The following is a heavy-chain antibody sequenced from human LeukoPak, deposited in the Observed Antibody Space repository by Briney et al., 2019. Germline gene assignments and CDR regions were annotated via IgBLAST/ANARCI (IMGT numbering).Heavy chain of an antibody. CDR3: ARARLAVSGNYFEN. CDR2: IKQDGTEK. J-gene: IGHJ4*02. Sequence: AGESLRLSCAASGFTFTAYWMSWVRQAPGKGLEWVANIKQDGTEKYYVDSVKGRFTISRDNAKNSLYLQMNSLRVEDTAVYHCARARLAVSGNYFENWGQGTLVTVSS. V-gene: IGHV3-7*04. D-gene: IGHD6-19*01. CDR1: GFTFTAYW.